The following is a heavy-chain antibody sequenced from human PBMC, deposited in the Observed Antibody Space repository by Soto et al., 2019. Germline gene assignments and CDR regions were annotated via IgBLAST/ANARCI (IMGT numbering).Heavy chain of an antibody. D-gene: IGHD6-6*01. CDR1: GYSFTSYW. CDR2: IYPGDSDT. CDR3: ARQSGIAARPDLEFDY. Sequence: GESLKISCKGSGYSFTSYWIGWVRQMPGKGLEWMGIIYPGDSDTRYSPSFQGQVTISADKSISTAYLQWSSLKASDTAMYYCARQSGIAARPDLEFDYWAREPWSPSPQ. J-gene: IGHJ4*02. V-gene: IGHV5-51*01.